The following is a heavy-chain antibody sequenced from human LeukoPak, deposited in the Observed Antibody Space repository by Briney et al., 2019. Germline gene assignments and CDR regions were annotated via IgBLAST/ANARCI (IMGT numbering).Heavy chain of an antibody. CDR1: GFTFSSYA. V-gene: IGHV3-23*01. J-gene: IGHJ4*02. CDR3: AKGTNYYDSRTPFDY. Sequence: PGGSLRLSCAASGFTFSSYAMSWVRQAPGKGLEWVSAISGSGGSTYYADSVKGRFTISRDNSKNTLYLQMNSLRAEDTAVYYCAKGTNYYDSRTPFDYWGQGTLATVSS. CDR2: ISGSGGST. D-gene: IGHD3-22*01.